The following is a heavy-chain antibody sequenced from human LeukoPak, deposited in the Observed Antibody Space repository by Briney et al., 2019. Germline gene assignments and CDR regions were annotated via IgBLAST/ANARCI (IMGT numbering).Heavy chain of an antibody. CDR2: IIPMLGTV. CDR3: ARVGGLITMVRGVINDAFDI. CDR1: GYTFTSYG. V-gene: IGHV1-69*04. Sequence: ASVKVSCKASGYTFTSYGISWVRQAPGQGLEWMGRIIPMLGTVNYAQKFQGRVTIIADKFTSTAYMELSSLRSEDTAVYYCARVGGLITMVRGVINDAFDIWGQGTMVTVSS. D-gene: IGHD3-10*01. J-gene: IGHJ3*02.